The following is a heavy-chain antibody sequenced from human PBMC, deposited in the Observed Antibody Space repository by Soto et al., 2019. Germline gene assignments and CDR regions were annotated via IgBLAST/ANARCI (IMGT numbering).Heavy chain of an antibody. CDR1: GYTFTSYA. CDR3: AREIIEAAGAFDY. CDR2: INAGNGNT. Sequence: ASVKVSCKASGYTFTSYAMHWVRQAPGQRLEWMGWINAGNGNTKYSQKFQGRVTITRDTSASTAYMELSSLRSEDKAVYYCAREIIEAAGAFDYWGQGTLVTVSS. J-gene: IGHJ4*02. V-gene: IGHV1-3*01. D-gene: IGHD6-13*01.